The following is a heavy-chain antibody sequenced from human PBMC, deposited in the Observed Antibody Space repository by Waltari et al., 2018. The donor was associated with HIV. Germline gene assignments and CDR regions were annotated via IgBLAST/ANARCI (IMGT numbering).Heavy chain of an antibody. J-gene: IGHJ4*02. V-gene: IGHV4-34*02. Sequence: QVELQQWGAGLLKPSETLSLTCAVSGGSLYGFYWSWLSQPPGKGLGWIGEINQRGNTTCGPSLQGRASFSVEMSRKEFSLGLRSVTAADTAVYFCARGPGCGYSALYFARDDVGGQGTLVTVSS. CDR1: GGSLYGFY. D-gene: IGHD5-12*01. CDR3: ARGPGCGYSALYFARDDV. CDR2: INQRGNT.